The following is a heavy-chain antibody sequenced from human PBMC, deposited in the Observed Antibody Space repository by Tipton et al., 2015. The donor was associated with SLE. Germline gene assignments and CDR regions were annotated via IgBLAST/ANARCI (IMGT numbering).Heavy chain of an antibody. D-gene: IGHD4-23*01. J-gene: IGHJ6*02. Sequence: SLRLSCAASGFTFDDYAMHWVRQAPGKGLEWVSLISWDGGSTYYADSVKGRFTISRDNSKNSLYLQMNSLRAEDTALYYCAKGHYGGSYYYYYGMDVWGQGTTVTVSS. V-gene: IGHV3-43D*03. CDR3: AKGHYGGSYYYYYGMDV. CDR1: GFTFDDYA. CDR2: ISWDGGST.